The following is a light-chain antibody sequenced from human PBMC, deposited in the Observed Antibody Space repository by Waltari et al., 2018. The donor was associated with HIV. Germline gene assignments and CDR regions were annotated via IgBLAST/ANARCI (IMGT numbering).Light chain of an antibody. J-gene: IGLJ2*01. CDR2: EGG. V-gene: IGLV2-23*01. Sequence: QSALTQPASVSGSPGQSITISCTGTSSDVWSYNLVSWYQQHPGKAPKLMIYEGGKRPSGVSNPFSGSKSGNTASLTISGLQAEDEADYYCCSYAGSSTLEVFGGVTKLTVL. CDR1: SSDVWSYNL. CDR3: CSYAGSSTLEV.